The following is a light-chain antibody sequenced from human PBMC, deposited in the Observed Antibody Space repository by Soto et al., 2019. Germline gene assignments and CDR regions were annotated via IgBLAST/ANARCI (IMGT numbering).Light chain of an antibody. CDR3: HQSYSPRFT. CDR1: QSISSY. Sequence: DIQMTQSPSSLSASVGDRVTITCRASQSISSYLNWYQQKPGKAPKLLIYAASSLQSGVPSRFSGSGSGTDFTLTISSLQPEDFATYYCHQSYSPRFTFGPGTKVDIK. V-gene: IGKV1-39*01. CDR2: AAS. J-gene: IGKJ3*01.